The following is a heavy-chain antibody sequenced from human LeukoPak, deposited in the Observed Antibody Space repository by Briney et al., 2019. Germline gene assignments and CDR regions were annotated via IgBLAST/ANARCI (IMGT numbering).Heavy chain of an antibody. CDR1: GYTFTGYY. V-gene: IGHV1-2*02. J-gene: IGHJ5*02. CDR3: ARDGSSRYYDFWSGYWYWFDP. D-gene: IGHD3-3*01. Sequence: ASVKVSCKASGYTFTGYYMHWVRQAPGQGLEWMGWINPNSGGTNYAQKFQGRVTMTRDTSISTAYMELSRPRSDDTAVYYCARDGSSRYYDFWSGYWYWFDPWGQGTLVTVSS. CDR2: INPNSGGT.